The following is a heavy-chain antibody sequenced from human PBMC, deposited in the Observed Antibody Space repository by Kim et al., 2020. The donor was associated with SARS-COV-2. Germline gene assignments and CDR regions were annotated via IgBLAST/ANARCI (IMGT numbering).Heavy chain of an antibody. V-gene: IGHV1-2*02. CDR3: ASKWNYSPYGYYYYYMDV. CDR1: GYTFTGYY. CDR2: INPNSGGT. J-gene: IGHJ6*03. Sequence: ASVKVSCKASGYTFTGYYMHWVRQAPGQGLEWMGWINPNSGGTNYAQKFQGRVTMTRDTSISTAYMELSRLRSDDTAVYYCASKWNYSPYGYYYYYMDVWGKGTTVTVSS. D-gene: IGHD1-7*01.